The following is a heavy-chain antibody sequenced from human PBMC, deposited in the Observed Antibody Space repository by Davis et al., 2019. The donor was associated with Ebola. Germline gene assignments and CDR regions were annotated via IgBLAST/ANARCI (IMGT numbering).Heavy chain of an antibody. CDR1: GFSFSNYW. V-gene: IGHV3-7*01. J-gene: IGHJ4*02. Sequence: PGGSLRLSCIVSGFSFSNYWMSWVRQVPGKGLEWVANINQDGSGKYYVDSVKGRFTISRDNVENSLYLQINSLRAEDTAVYYCAREDQYNTFDYWGQGALVTVSS. D-gene: IGHD1-1*01. CDR2: INQDGSGK. CDR3: AREDQYNTFDY.